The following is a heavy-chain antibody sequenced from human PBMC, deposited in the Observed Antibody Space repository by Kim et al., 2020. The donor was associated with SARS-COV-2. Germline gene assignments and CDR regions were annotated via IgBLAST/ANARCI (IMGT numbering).Heavy chain of an antibody. D-gene: IGHD2-21*02. V-gene: IGHV3-21*01. Sequence: GGSLRLSCAASGFTFSSYSMNWVRQAPGKGLEWVSSISSSSSYIYYADSVKGRFTISRDNAKNSLYLQMNSLRAEDTAVYYCARDHFGFGVVVTSWGGMDVWGQGTTVTVSS. CDR3: ARDHFGFGVVVTSWGGMDV. CDR1: GFTFSSYS. J-gene: IGHJ6*02. CDR2: ISSSSSYI.